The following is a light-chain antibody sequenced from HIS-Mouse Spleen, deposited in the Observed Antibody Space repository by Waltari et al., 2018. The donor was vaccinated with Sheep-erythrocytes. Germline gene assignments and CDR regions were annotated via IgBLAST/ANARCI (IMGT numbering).Light chain of an antibody. Sequence: SYELTQPPSVSVSPGQTASITCSGDKLGDKYACWYQRKPGQSPVLVICHNSKRPAGIPERVSGSNAGNTATLTIGGTQAMDEADYYCQAWDSSTVVFGGGTKLTVL. V-gene: IGLV3-1*01. CDR3: QAWDSSTVV. CDR2: HNS. J-gene: IGLJ2*01. CDR1: KLGDKY.